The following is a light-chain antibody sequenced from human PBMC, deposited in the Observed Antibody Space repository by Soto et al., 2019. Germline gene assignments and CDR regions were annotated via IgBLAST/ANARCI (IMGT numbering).Light chain of an antibody. J-gene: IGKJ4*01. Sequence: EIVLTQSPGTLSLSPGERATLSCRASQSVSSSYLAWYQQKPGQAPRLLIYWASTRESGVPDRFSGSGSGTDFTLTISSLQAEDVAVYYCQQYYTTPLTFGGGTKVDIK. CDR1: QSVSSSY. V-gene: IGKV3-20*01. CDR3: QQYYTTPLT. CDR2: WAS.